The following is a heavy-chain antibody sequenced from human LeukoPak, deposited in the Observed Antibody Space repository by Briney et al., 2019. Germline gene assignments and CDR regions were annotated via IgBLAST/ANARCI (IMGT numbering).Heavy chain of an antibody. CDR2: INPNSGGT. CDR1: GYTFTGYY. CDR3: ARSEFGGVIVLQGYFDY. Sequence: GASVKVSCKASGYTFTGYYMHWVRQAPGQGLEWMGWINPNSGGTNYAQKFQGRVTMTRDTSISTAYMELSRLRSDDTAVYYCARSEFGGVIVLQGYFDYWGQGTLVTVSS. J-gene: IGHJ4*02. D-gene: IGHD3-16*02. V-gene: IGHV1-2*02.